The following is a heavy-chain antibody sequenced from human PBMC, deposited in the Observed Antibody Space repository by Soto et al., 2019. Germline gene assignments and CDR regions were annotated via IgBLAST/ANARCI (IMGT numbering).Heavy chain of an antibody. Sequence: QITLKESGPTLVKPTQTLTLTCTFSGFSLSTSGVGVGWIRQPPGKALEWLALIYWDDDKRYSPSLKSRLTITKDTSKNQVVLTMTNMGPVDTATYYCAHDTGSGWGFDYWGQGTLVTVSS. J-gene: IGHJ4*02. CDR2: IYWDDDK. CDR1: GFSLSTSGVG. CDR3: AHDTGSGWGFDY. D-gene: IGHD6-19*01. V-gene: IGHV2-5*02.